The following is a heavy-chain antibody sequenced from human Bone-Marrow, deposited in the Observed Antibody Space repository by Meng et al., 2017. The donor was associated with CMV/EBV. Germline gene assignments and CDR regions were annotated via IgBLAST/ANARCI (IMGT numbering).Heavy chain of an antibody. CDR1: GFTFSSYW. D-gene: IGHD3-16*01. CDR3: LRDYPRAVWYFQD. J-gene: IGHJ1*01. Sequence: GESLKISCAASGFTFSSYWMSWVRQAPGKGLEWVANIKGDGSQMHYVDSVRGRFTISRDNRLSSLFLQMNSLRAEDTSVYYCLRDYPRAVWYFQDWGQGTLVTVPS. CDR2: IKGDGSQM. V-gene: IGHV3-7*01.